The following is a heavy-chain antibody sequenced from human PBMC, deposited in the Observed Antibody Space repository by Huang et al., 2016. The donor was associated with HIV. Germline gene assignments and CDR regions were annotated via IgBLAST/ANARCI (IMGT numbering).Heavy chain of an antibody. Sequence: QVQLQESGPGLVKPSETLSLTCTVSGGSMSSYYWSWIRQPPGKGLEWIGDIYYSGRTNYHPPLKSRVTISVDTSKNQFSLRLSSVTAADTAVYYCASASIAARRWFDPWGQGSLVTVSS. CDR3: ASASIAARRWFDP. CDR2: IYYSGRT. D-gene: IGHD6-6*01. V-gene: IGHV4-59*01. CDR1: GGSMSSYY. J-gene: IGHJ5*02.